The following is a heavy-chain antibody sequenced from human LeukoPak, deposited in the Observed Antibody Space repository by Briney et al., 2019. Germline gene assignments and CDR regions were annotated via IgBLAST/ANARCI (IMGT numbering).Heavy chain of an antibody. CDR3: ARDTMVRGVITGTDY. J-gene: IGHJ4*02. CDR2: IYYSGST. V-gene: IGHV4-39*07. D-gene: IGHD3-10*01. Sequence: PSETLSLTCTVSGGSISSSSYYWGWIRQPPGKGLEWIGSIYYSGSTYYNPSLKSPVTISVDTSKNQFSLKLSSVTAADTAVYYCARDTMVRGVITGTDYWGQGTLVTVSS. CDR1: GGSISSSSYY.